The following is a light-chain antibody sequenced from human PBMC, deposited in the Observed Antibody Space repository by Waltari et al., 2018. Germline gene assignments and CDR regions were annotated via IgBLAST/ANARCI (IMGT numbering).Light chain of an antibody. CDR1: RSNIGKNS. CDR2: YDD. CDR3: AAWDDSLNGVL. Sequence: QSVLTQPPSLSEAPRQRVTISCSGSRSNIGKNSVNCYQQFPGKAPKLLVYYDDVVSSGVSGRFSGSKSGTSASLAISGLQSEDEAIYYCAAWDDSLNGVLFGGGTKLTVL. V-gene: IGLV1-36*01. J-gene: IGLJ2*01.